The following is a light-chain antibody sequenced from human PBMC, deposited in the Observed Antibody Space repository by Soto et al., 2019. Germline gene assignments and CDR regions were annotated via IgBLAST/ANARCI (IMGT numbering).Light chain of an antibody. V-gene: IGKV1-12*01. CDR2: SAS. CDR3: QPANSFPLT. Sequence: DLQVPLSPSSVSASVGDRVTITCRTSQDVSSWLAWYQQKPGKAPELLIYSASTLQTGVPSRFSGSGSGTDFTLTISSLQPADFATYYCQPANSFPLTFGGGTKVDIK. J-gene: IGKJ4*01. CDR1: QDVSSW.